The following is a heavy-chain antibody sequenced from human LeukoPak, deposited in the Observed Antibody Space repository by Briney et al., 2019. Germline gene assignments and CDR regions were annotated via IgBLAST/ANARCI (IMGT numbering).Heavy chain of an antibody. J-gene: IGHJ3*02. CDR1: GFTFSTYA. Sequence: GGSLRLSCAASGFTFSTYAMTWVRQAPGKGLEWVSAITGGGGSTFYADSVKGRFTISRDNSKKTLYLQMNSLRAEDTAVYYCAKDRGDSYGLGAFDIRGQGTMVTVSS. V-gene: IGHV3-23*01. D-gene: IGHD2-21*02. CDR2: ITGGGGST. CDR3: AKDRGDSYGLGAFDI.